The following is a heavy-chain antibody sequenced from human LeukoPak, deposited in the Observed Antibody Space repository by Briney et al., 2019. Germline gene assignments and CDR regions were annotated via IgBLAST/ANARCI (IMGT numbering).Heavy chain of an antibody. D-gene: IGHD2/OR15-2a*01. CDR2: ISSSSGAI. V-gene: IGHV3-48*01. CDR1: GFTFSSYS. CDR3: ARGDYFDDSASPVDY. J-gene: IGHJ4*02. Sequence: GGSLRLSCAASGFTFSSYSMNWVRQAPGKGLEWVSYISSSSGAILYADSVKGRFTISRDNAKSSLYLQMNSLRAEDTAVYYCARGDYFDDSASPVDYWGQGTLVTVSS.